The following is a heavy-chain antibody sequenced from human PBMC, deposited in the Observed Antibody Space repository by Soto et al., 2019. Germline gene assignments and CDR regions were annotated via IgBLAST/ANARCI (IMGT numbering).Heavy chain of an antibody. D-gene: IGHD4-17*01. CDR2: IYYSGST. CDR1: GGSISSSSYY. Sequence: QLQLQESGPGLVKPSETLSLTCTVSGGSISSSSYYWGWIRQPPGKGLEWIGSIYYSGSTYYNPSLKSRVPSPVDTPKTQFPLKLSSVTAADTAVYCCATGEVYYGDYAPHYYCGMDVWGQGTTVTVSS. V-gene: IGHV4-39*01. J-gene: IGHJ6*01. CDR3: ATGEVYYGDYAPHYYCGMDV.